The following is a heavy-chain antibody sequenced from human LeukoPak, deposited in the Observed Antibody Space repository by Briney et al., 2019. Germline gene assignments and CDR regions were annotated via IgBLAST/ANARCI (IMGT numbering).Heavy chain of an antibody. J-gene: IGHJ6*03. Sequence: PGGSLRLSCAASGFTFSSYAMHWVRQAPGKGLEWVAVISYDGSNKYYADSVKGRFTISRDNSKNTLYLQMNSLRAEDTAVYYCARNVRGVVGYYYYYYMDVWGKGTTVTVSS. V-gene: IGHV3-30*14. D-gene: IGHD1-26*01. CDR3: ARNVRGVVGYYYYYYMDV. CDR1: GFTFSSYA. CDR2: ISYDGSNK.